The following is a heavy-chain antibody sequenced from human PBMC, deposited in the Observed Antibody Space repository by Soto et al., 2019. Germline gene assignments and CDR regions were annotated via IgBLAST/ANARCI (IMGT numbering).Heavy chain of an antibody. CDR3: ARAVGVVALYYGMDV. Sequence: QVQLEQSGAEVKKAGSSVRVSCQASGGTFRSYGISWVRQAPGQGLEWMGGIVPMYGKPNYAQRFLGRVTITADQNTSTAYMELSSLRSADTAVYHCARAVGVVALYYGMDVWCQRTTVAVSS. CDR1: GGTFRSYG. J-gene: IGHJ6*02. CDR2: IVPMYGKP. V-gene: IGHV1-69*01. D-gene: IGHD2-15*01.